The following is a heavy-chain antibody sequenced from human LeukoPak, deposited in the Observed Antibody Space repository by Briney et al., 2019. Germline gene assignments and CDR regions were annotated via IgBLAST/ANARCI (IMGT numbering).Heavy chain of an antibody. V-gene: IGHV3-48*04. J-gene: IGHJ4*02. CDR1: GFTFSSYS. CDR2: ISSSGSTI. CDR3: ARDYNWNDMNY. D-gene: IGHD1-20*01. Sequence: GGSLRLSCAASGFTFSSYSMNWVRQAPGKGLEWVSYISSSGSTIYYADSVKGRFTISRDNAKNSLYLQMNSLRAEDTAVYYCARDYNWNDMNYWGQGTLVTVSS.